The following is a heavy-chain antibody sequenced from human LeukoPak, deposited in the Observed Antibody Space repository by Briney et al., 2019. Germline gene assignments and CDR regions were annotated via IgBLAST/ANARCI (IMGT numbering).Heavy chain of an antibody. CDR1: GFTFRSYA. Sequence: GGSLRLSCAASGFTFRSYAVSWVRQAPGKGPEWVSTVSTRAGPTYYADSVKARCTISRDNSKNTLYLQMNSLRAEDTAVYYCAKDSGEEELWFGEPMDFDFWGPGTLVTVSS. D-gene: IGHD3-10*01. J-gene: IGHJ4*02. CDR2: VSTRAGPT. V-gene: IGHV3-23*01. CDR3: AKDSGEEELWFGEPMDFDF.